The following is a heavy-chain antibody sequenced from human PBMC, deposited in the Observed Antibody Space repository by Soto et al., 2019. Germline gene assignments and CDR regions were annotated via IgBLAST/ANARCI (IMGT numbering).Heavy chain of an antibody. Sequence: RLSCSASGFTFSIHGMHLVRQTPGKGLEWVAVISNDGNKKYYVESVEGRFSISRDNSKSIVYLQMNNVRIEDTAKYYCAKDKVPYYDFWSGQRWFDPWGQGTQVTVSS. D-gene: IGHD3-3*01. CDR3: AKDKVPYYDFWSGQRWFDP. V-gene: IGHV3-30*18. J-gene: IGHJ5*02. CDR2: ISNDGNKK. CDR1: GFTFSIHG.